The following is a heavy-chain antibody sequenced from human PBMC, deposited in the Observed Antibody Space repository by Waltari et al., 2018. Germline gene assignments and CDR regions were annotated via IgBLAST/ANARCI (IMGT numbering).Heavy chain of an antibody. J-gene: IGHJ5*02. D-gene: IGHD5-12*01. CDR1: GYTLTESP. CDR3: ATDHYRQSGYDS. Sequence: QVQLVQSGAEVKKPGASVKVSCKVSGYTLTESPMHWVRQAPGKGLEWMGGYVPEDGETIYAQSFQGRVAMTEDSSTDTAYMEPTSLTSEDTAGYYCATDHYRQSGYDSWGQGTLVTVSS. CDR2: YVPEDGET. V-gene: IGHV1-24*01.